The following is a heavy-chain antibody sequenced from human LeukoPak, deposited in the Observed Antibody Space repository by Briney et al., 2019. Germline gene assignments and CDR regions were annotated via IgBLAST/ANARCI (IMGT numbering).Heavy chain of an antibody. Sequence: PGGSLRLSCVVSGFSFNDFSMSWVRQAPGKGLEWISSFGSSSRYIYYADSVKGRFTMSRDSAKNSLYLQMKNLRAEDTAVYYCARDPGNHYDQWGQGTLVSVTS. J-gene: IGHJ4*02. CDR1: GFSFNDFS. CDR2: FGSSSRYI. V-gene: IGHV3-21*01. CDR3: ARDPGNHYDQ.